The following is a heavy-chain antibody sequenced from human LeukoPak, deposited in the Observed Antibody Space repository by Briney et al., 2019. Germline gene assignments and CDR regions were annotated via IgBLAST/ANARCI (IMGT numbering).Heavy chain of an antibody. J-gene: IGHJ4*02. CDR1: GFTFSSYG. Sequence: QPGGSLRLSCAASGFTFSSYGMHWVRQAPGKGLEWVAVISYDGSNKYYADSVKGRFTISRDNSKNTLYLQMNSLKAEDTAVYYCARGGSGWYLDYWGQGTLVTVSS. CDR3: ARGGSGWYLDY. CDR2: ISYDGSNK. V-gene: IGHV3-30*03. D-gene: IGHD6-19*01.